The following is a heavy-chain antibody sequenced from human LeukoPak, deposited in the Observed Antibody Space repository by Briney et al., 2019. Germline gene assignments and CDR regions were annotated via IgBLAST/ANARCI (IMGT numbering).Heavy chain of an antibody. D-gene: IGHD4-17*01. CDR2: INVGNGNT. CDR3: ARLTVTPYDLDH. V-gene: IGHV1-3*01. Sequence: ASVKVSCKASGYTFTSYAIHWVRQAPGQSPEWMGWINVGNGNTKYSQKFQGRVTITRDTSASTAYMELSSLRSEDTAVYYCARLTVTPYDLDHWGQGTLVTVSS. J-gene: IGHJ4*02. CDR1: GYTFTSYA.